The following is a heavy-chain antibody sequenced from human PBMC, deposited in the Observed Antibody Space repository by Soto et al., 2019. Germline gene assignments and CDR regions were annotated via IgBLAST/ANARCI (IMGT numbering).Heavy chain of an antibody. J-gene: IGHJ3*02. CDR2: IYYSGST. V-gene: IGHV4-30-4*01. CDR3: ATYSSGRAFDI. D-gene: IGHD6-19*01. CDR1: GGSISSGDYY. Sequence: QVQLQESGPGLVKPSQTLSLTCTVSGGSISSGDYYWSWIRQPPGKGLEWIGNIYYSGSTYYNPSITRRVTLSVDTSKNQCHLKLSSVAAADTAVYYCATYSSGRAFDIWGRGTMVTVSS.